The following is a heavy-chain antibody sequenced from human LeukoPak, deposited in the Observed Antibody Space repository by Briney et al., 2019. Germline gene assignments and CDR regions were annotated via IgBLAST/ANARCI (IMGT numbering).Heavy chain of an antibody. D-gene: IGHD6-19*01. CDR3: AKGYSGWADYYYYSSGMDV. CDR2: ISGSGGST. Sequence: GGCVRLSCAASGFTFSSYAMSWVRQAPGKGLEWGSAISGSGGSTYYADSVKGRFPISRDNSKNTLYLQMNSLRAEDTAVYYCAKGYSGWADYYYYSSGMDVWGQGTTVTVSS. V-gene: IGHV3-23*01. J-gene: IGHJ6*02. CDR1: GFTFSSYA.